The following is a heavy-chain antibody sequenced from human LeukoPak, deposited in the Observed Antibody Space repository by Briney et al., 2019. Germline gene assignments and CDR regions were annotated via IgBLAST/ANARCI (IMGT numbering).Heavy chain of an antibody. CDR1: GFTISSYS. V-gene: IGHV3-21*01. D-gene: IGHD3-22*01. CDR3: ARVHYYYDCSGYTTPFDY. J-gene: IGHJ4*02. CDR2: ISSSSSYI. Sequence: GGSLRLSCAASGFTISSYSMNWVRQSPGKGLEWVSSISSSSSYIYYADSVKGRFTISRDNAKNSLYLQMNSLRAEDTAVYYCARVHYYYDCSGYTTPFDYWGQGTLVTVSS.